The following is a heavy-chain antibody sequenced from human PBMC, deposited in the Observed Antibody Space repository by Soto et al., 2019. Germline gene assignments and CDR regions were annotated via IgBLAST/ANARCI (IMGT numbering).Heavy chain of an antibody. J-gene: IGHJ4*02. CDR1: GLSFSSYT. V-gene: IGHV3-30-3*01. D-gene: IGHD2-15*01. Sequence: TGGSLRLSCAASGLSFSSYTMHWVRLAPGKGLEWVALISSDGSNEYYAESAKGRFTIFRDNSKNTLYLQMNSLRVADTAVYYCARGGGYCSAGNCFGIDYWGQGTLVTVSS. CDR2: ISSDGSNE. CDR3: ARGGGYCSAGNCFGIDY.